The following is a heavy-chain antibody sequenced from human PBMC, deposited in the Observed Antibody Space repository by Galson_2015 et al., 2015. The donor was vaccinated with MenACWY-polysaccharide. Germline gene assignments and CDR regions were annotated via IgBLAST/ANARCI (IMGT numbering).Heavy chain of an antibody. V-gene: IGHV3-7*01. CDR2: IKQDGTET. D-gene: IGHD6-19*01. CDR1: GFIFSRYW. J-gene: IGHJ4*02. Sequence: SLRLSCAASGFIFSRYWMSWVRQSPGKGLEWVAHIKQDGTETKYMDSVKGRFTISRDNAKNSLYLQMNSLRADDTAVYYCARDEGSGWLGPYFYEDWGQGTLVTVSS. CDR3: ARDEGSGWLGPYFYED.